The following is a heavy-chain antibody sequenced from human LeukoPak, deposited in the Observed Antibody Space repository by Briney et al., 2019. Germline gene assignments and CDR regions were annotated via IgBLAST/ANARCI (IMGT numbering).Heavy chain of an antibody. J-gene: IGHJ3*02. D-gene: IGHD6-13*01. Sequence: GASVKVSCKASGGTFSSYAISWVRQAPGQGLEGMGGIIPIFGTANYAQKFQGRVTITADESTSTAYMELSSLRSEDTAVYYCARVDRQQLEPGAFDIWGQGTMVTVSS. V-gene: IGHV1-69*13. CDR3: ARVDRQQLEPGAFDI. CDR1: GGTFSSYA. CDR2: IIPIFGTA.